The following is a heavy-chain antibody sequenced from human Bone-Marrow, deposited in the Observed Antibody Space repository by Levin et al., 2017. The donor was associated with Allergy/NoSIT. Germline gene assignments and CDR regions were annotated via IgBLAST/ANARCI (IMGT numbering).Heavy chain of an antibody. D-gene: IGHD3-10*01. CDR2: IYGGGTT. CDR1: GFTVSNNH. Sequence: LSLPCAASGFTVSNNHMSWVRQAPGKGLKSVSIIYGGGTTFYADSVKGRFTIPRDNSKNTVYLQMNRLRAEDTAVYYCAAFGEFSYPWGQGTLVTVSS. J-gene: IGHJ5*02. V-gene: IGHV3-66*01. CDR3: AAFGEFSYP.